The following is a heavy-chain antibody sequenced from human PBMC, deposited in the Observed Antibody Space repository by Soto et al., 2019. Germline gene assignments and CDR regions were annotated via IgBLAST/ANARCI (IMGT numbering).Heavy chain of an antibody. D-gene: IGHD3-3*01. CDR2: IYYSGST. CDR3: ARDSTIFGVVPYYGMDV. CDR1: GGSISSYY. V-gene: IGHV4-59*01. Sequence: ETLSLTCTVSGGSISSYYWSWIRQPPGKGLEWIGYIYYSGSTNYNPSLKSRVTISVDTSKNQFSLKLSSVTAADTAVYYCARDSTIFGVVPYYGMDVWGQGTTVTVSS. J-gene: IGHJ6*02.